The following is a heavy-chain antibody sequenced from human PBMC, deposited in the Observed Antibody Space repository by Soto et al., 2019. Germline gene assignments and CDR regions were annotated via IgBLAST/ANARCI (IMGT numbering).Heavy chain of an antibody. CDR2: VSSGTSA. D-gene: IGHD2-15*01. Sequence: EVPLVESGGGLIQPGGSLRLSCAASGFTVSNKYMSWVRQAPEKGLEWVSVVSSGTSAYYADSVKGRFTISRDDSRNTLYLQVNSLRAEDTAVYYCAKGWFSMDVWGQGTTVTVSS. CDR3: AKGWFSMDV. CDR1: GFTVSNKY. J-gene: IGHJ6*02. V-gene: IGHV3-53*01.